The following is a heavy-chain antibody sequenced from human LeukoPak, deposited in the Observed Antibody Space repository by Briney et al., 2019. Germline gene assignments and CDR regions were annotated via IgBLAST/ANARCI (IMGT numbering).Heavy chain of an antibody. CDR1: GYTFTSYD. Sequence: GASVKVSCKASGYTFTSYDINWVRQATGQGLEWMGWMNPNSGNTGFAQKFQGRVAMTRNTSISTAYMELSSLRSADTAVYYCARGARGYCSGGSCSYDYWGQGTLVTVSS. CDR2: MNPNSGNT. CDR3: ARGARGYCSGGSCSYDY. V-gene: IGHV1-8*01. J-gene: IGHJ4*02. D-gene: IGHD2-15*01.